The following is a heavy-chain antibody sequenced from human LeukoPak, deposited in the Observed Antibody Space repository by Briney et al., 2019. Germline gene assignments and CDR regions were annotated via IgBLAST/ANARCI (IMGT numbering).Heavy chain of an antibody. D-gene: IGHD6-19*01. CDR3: ARVPPAVVDAFDI. CDR2: ISSSSRTI. CDR1: GFTFSSYS. J-gene: IGHJ3*02. Sequence: GGSLRLSCAASGFTFSSYSMNWVRQAPGKGLEWVSYISSSSRTIYYADSVKGRFTISRDNAKNSLYLQMNSLRAEDTAVYYCARVPPAVVDAFDIWGQGTMVTVSS. V-gene: IGHV3-48*01.